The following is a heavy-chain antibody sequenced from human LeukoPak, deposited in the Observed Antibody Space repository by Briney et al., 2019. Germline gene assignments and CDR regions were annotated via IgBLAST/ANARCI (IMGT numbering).Heavy chain of an antibody. V-gene: IGHV1-69*04. J-gene: IGHJ4*02. CDR3: ARDRGYFDWLLHECYFDY. D-gene: IGHD3-9*01. CDR1: GGTFSSYA. CDR2: IIPILGIA. Sequence: ASVEVSCKASGGTFSSYAISWVRQAPGQGLEWMGRIIPILGIANYAQKFQGRVTITADKSTSTAYMELSSLRSEDTAVYYCARDRGYFDWLLHECYFDYWGQGTLVTVSS.